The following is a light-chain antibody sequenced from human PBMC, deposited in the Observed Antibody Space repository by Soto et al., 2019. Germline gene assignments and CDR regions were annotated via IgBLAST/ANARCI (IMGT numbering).Light chain of an antibody. V-gene: IGKV4-1*01. J-gene: IGKJ4*01. Sequence: DIVMTQSPDSLAVSLGERATINCKSSQSVLYSSDNKNYLAWYQQKPGQPPNLLIYWTSTRESGVPDRFSGSGSGTDFTLTISSLQAEDVAVYFCQQFYSSPTFGGGTKVEIK. CDR2: WTS. CDR1: QSVLYSSDNKNY. CDR3: QQFYSSPT.